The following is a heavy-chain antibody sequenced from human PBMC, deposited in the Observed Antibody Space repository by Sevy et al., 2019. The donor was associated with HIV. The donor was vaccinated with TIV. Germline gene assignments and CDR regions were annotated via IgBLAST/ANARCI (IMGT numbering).Heavy chain of an antibody. CDR3: ARDCSSTSCLWGLDV. J-gene: IGHJ6*02. CDR2: IKKDGSEK. D-gene: IGHD2-2*01. CDR1: GFTFSSYA. Sequence: GGSLRLSCAASGFTFSSYAMNWVRQAPGKGLEWVANIKKDGSEKYYVDSVKGRFTISRDNAKNSLFLQMNSLRAEDTALYYCARDCSSTSCLWGLDVWGQGTTVTVSS. V-gene: IGHV3-7*03.